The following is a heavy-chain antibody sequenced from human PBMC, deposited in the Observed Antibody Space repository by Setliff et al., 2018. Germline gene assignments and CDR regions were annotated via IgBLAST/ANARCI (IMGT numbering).Heavy chain of an antibody. CDR2: LYTSGDT. Sequence: SETLSLTCTVSGASVRSHYWSWIRQPAGKGLEWIGRLYTSGDTNYNPSLKSRVSMSLDTSKNQFSLKLSSVTAADTAVYYCARDRVVVLAGRRGFYFDYWGQGTLVTVSS. CDR3: ARDRVVVLAGRRGFYFDY. J-gene: IGHJ4*02. V-gene: IGHV4-4*07. D-gene: IGHD2-15*01. CDR1: GASVRSHY.